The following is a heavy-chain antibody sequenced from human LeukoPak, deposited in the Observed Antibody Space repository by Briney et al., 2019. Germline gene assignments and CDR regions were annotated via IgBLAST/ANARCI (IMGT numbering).Heavy chain of an antibody. CDR2: MNPKSGNT. CDR3: AVHHGSGRNSSEFDY. D-gene: IGHD3-10*01. J-gene: IGHJ4*02. Sequence: SVKVSFKASGYTFTSYDINWVRQATGQGLEWMVWMNPKSGNTGYAQKFQGRVTMTRNTSISTAYMELSSLRSEDTAVYYCAVHHGSGRNSSEFDYWGQGTLVTVSS. V-gene: IGHV1-8*01. CDR1: GYTFTSYD.